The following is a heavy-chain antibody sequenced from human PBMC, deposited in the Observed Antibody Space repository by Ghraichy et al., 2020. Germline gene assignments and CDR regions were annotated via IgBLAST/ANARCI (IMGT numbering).Heavy chain of an antibody. CDR3: ARCIAAAPIYYYGMDV. J-gene: IGHJ6*02. V-gene: IGHV3-33*01. CDR2: IWYDGSNK. CDR1: GFTSSSYG. Sequence: GGSLRLSCAASGFTSSSYGMHWVRQAPGKGLEWVAVIWYDGSNKYYADSVKGRFTISRDNSKNTLYLQMNSLRAEDTAVYYCARCIAAAPIYYYGMDVWGQGTTVTVSS. D-gene: IGHD6-13*01.